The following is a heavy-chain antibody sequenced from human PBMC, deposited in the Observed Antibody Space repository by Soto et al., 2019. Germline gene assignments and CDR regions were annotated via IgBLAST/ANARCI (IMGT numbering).Heavy chain of an antibody. CDR2: IYHSGST. V-gene: IGHV4-30-2*02. CDR1: GVSISSGGYS. J-gene: IGHJ4*02. CDR3: ARRWGPTFDF. Sequence: PSETLSLTCAVSGVSISSGGYSWNWIRQPPGKGLEWIGYIYHSGSTYYNPSLKSRVTISVDRSKNQFSLKLSSVTAADTAVYYCARRWGPTFDFWGQGTLVTVSS. D-gene: IGHD1-26*01.